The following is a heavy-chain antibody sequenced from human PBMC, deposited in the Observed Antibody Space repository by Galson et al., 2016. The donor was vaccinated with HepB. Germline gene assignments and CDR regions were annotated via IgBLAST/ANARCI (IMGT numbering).Heavy chain of an antibody. CDR3: AKVADSPGFYYQGRFDY. D-gene: IGHD3-22*01. CDR1: EYSFTDYY. J-gene: IGHJ4*02. V-gene: IGHV1-2*02. CDR2: INPNSGVT. Sequence: SVKVSCKASEYSFTDYYIHWLRQAPGQGLEWMGWINPNSGVTHYAQKFQGRVTLTRDTSVSTADMEVTSLKFDDTAFYYCAKVADSPGFYYQGRFDYWGQGTLITVSS.